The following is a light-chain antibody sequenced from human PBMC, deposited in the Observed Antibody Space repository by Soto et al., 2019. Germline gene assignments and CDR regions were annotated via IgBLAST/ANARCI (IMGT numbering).Light chain of an antibody. CDR3: QQSYSTPRT. J-gene: IGKJ1*01. CDR1: QSISSY. CDR2: AAS. V-gene: IGKV1-39*01. Sequence: DIQMTQSPSSLSASVGDRVTITYRASQSISSYLNWYQQKPGKVPKLLIYAASSLQSGVPSRFSGSGSGTDFTLTISSLQPEDFATYYCQQSYSTPRTFGQGTKVDIE.